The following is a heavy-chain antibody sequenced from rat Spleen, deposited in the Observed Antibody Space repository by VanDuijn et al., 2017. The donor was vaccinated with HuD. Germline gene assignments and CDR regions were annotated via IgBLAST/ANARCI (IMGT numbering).Heavy chain of an antibody. D-gene: IGHD1-3*01. Sequence: QVQLKESGPGLVQPSQTLSLTCTVSGFSLTSYTVSWVRQPPGKGLEWIAEISSGGSTYYNSALKSRLSISRDTSKSQVFLKMNSLQTEDTAMYFCARLTIGSWGQGVMVTVSS. CDR1: GFSLTSYT. CDR3: ARLTIGS. CDR2: ISSGGST. J-gene: IGHJ2*01. V-gene: IGHV2-6*01.